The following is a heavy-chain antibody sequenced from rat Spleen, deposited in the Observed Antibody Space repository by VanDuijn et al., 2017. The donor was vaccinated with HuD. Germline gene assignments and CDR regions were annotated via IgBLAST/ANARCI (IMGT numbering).Heavy chain of an antibody. Sequence: EVQLVESGGGLVQPGRSLKLSCAASGFTFSNYGMAWVRQTPTKGLEWVASISPSGGGTWYRDSVKGRFTVSRDNADSTLYLQMDSLRSEDTATYYCARRHFGYTDYFDYWGQGVMVTVSS. CDR1: GFTFSNYG. D-gene: IGHD1-4*01. CDR2: ISPSGGGT. V-gene: IGHV5S13*01. J-gene: IGHJ2*01. CDR3: ARRHFGYTDYFDY.